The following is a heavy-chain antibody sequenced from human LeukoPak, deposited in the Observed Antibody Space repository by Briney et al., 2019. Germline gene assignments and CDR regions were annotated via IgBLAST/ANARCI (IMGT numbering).Heavy chain of an antibody. CDR2: INHRGST. D-gene: IGHD1-26*01. V-gene: IGHV4-34*01. Sequence: SETRSLTCAVYGESLSKYYWTWIGQSPGKGLEWIGEINHRGSTNLNPSLKSRVTLSVDTSKHQFSLKLTSVTAADAAVYYCASSVGSTDYWGQRGIAGVSS. CDR3: ASSVGSTDY. J-gene: IGHJ4*02. CDR1: GESLSKYY.